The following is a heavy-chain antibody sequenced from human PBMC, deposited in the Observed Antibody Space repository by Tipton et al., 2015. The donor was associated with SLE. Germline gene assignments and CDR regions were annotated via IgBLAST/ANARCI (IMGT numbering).Heavy chain of an antibody. CDR1: GGSISSGSYY. Sequence: TLSLTCTVSGGSISSGSYYWSWIRQPAGKGLEWIGRIYTSGSTNYNPSLKSRVTISVDTSKNQFSLKLSYVTAAETAVYYCARVVGRNFDLWGRGTLVTVSS. CDR3: ARVVGRNFDL. D-gene: IGHD1-26*01. CDR2: IYTSGST. J-gene: IGHJ2*01. V-gene: IGHV4-61*02.